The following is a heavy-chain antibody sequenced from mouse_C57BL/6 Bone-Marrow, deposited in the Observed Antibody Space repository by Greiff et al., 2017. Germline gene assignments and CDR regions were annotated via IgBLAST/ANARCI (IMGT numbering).Heavy chain of an antibody. D-gene: IGHD6-1*01. V-gene: IGHV1-9*01. Sequence: VQLQQSGAELMKPGASVKLSCKATGYTFTGYWIEWVKQRPGHGLEWIGEILPGSGSTNYNEKFKGKATFTADKSSNTAYMQLSSLTTEDAAIYYGASSGPRRGGGYYAMDYWGQGTSVTVSS. CDR1: GYTFTGYW. CDR2: ILPGSGST. J-gene: IGHJ4*01. CDR3: ASSGPRRGGGYYAMDY.